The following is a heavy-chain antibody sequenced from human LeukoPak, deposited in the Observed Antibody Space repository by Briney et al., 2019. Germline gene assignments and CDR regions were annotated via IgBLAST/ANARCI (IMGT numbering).Heavy chain of an antibody. CDR2: ISRTGNSI. CDR3: ARGPYSSNWYVDY. Sequence: GRSLRLSCAASGFTLTSYEMNWVRLAPGKGLEWISYISRTGNSIYYADSVKGRFTVSRDSAKNSLYLQMNSLRAEDTAVYYCARGPYSSNWYVDYWGQGTLVTVAS. CDR1: GFTLTSYE. D-gene: IGHD6-13*01. J-gene: IGHJ4*02. V-gene: IGHV3-48*03.